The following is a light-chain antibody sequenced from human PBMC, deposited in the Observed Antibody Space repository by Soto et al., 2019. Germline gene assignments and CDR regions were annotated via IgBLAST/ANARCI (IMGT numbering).Light chain of an antibody. CDR1: QSVSSY. CDR3: QQRSNWSGFT. J-gene: IGKJ3*01. CDR2: DAS. V-gene: IGKV3-11*01. Sequence: EIVLTQSPATLSLSPGERATLSCRASQSVSSYLAWYQQKPGQAPRLLIYDASNRATGIPARFSGSGSGTDFTLTIISLEPEDFAVYYCQQRSNWSGFTFGPGTKVDIK.